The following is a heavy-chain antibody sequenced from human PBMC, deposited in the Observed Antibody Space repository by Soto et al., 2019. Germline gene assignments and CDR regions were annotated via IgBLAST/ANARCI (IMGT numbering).Heavy chain of an antibody. CDR3: ARVTDSSGYSYWLEP. CDR2: ISAYNGNR. J-gene: IGHJ5*02. V-gene: IGHV1-18*04. D-gene: IGHD3-22*01. Sequence: ASVKVSCKASGYTFTSYGISWVRQAPGQVLEWLGWISAYNGNRNYAQKLQGRVTMTTDTSTSTAYMELRSLGSDDTAVYYCARVTDSSGYSYWLEPWGQGTMVTVSS. CDR1: GYTFTSYG.